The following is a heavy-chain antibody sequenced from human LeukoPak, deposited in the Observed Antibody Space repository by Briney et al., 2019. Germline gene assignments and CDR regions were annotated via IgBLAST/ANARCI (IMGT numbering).Heavy chain of an antibody. V-gene: IGHV3-74*01. CDR3: ARAPNYYDSSGYVPFDY. CDR1: GLTFSSYW. Sequence: PGGSPRLSCAASGLTFSSYWMHWVRQAPGKGLVWVSRINSDGSSTSYADSVKGRFTISRDNAKNTLYLQMNSLRAEDTAVYYCARAPNYYDSSGYVPFDYWGQGTLVTVSS. CDR2: INSDGSST. D-gene: IGHD3-22*01. J-gene: IGHJ4*02.